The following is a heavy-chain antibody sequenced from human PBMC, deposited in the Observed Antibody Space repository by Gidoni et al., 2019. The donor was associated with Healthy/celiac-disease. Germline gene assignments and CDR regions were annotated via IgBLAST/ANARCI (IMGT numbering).Heavy chain of an antibody. V-gene: IGHV3-9*01. CDR2: SSWNSGSI. Sequence: EVQLVESGGGLLQPGRSLRLSCAASGFTFDDYAMHWVRQAPGKGLEWVSGSSWNSGSIGYADSVKGRFTISRDNAKNSLYLQMNRLRAEDTALYYCAKDQSSGYYYGSGSYYYYYYGMDVWGQGTTVTVSS. CDR1: GFTFDDYA. J-gene: IGHJ6*02. D-gene: IGHD3-10*01. CDR3: AKDQSSGYYYGSGSYYYYYYGMDV.